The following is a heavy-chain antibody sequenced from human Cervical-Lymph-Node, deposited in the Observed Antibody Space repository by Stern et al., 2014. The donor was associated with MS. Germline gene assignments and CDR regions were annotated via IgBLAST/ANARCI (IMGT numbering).Heavy chain of an antibody. J-gene: IGHJ5*02. CDR1: GLNFSAPT. CDR3: ARGRGSRYCVSTCCNYHWFDP. D-gene: IGHD2-2*01. Sequence: EQLVESGGGVVQPGRSLRLSCAASGLNFSAPTMHWVRQAPGKGLEWVAVISYDGMNKYFADSVKGRFTISRDNSKNTLYLEMNSLRSEDTAVYYCARGRGSRYCVSTCCNYHWFDPWGQGTLVTVSS. V-gene: IGHV3-30*04. CDR2: ISYDGMNK.